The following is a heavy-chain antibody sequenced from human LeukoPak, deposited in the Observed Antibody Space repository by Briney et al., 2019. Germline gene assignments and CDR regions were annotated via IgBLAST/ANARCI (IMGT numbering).Heavy chain of an antibody. CDR2: LNSYGNST. V-gene: IGHV3-74*01. Sequence: SGGPLTLSCAPSGFPFSSYWMHCLRQAPGKALVWVSRLNSYGNSTSYADSVKGRYTISRDNDKNTLYPKMNSLRAEDTAVYYCARWGMYCGGDCYYSYYYRDVWGKGTTVTVSS. CDR3: ARWGMYCGGDCYYSYYYRDV. D-gene: IGHD2-21*01. J-gene: IGHJ6*03. CDR1: GFPFSSYW.